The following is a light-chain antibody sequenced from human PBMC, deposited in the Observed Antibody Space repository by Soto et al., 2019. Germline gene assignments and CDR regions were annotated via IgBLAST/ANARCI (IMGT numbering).Light chain of an antibody. CDR1: SSDVGGYNY. CDR3: SSYAGSNNSL. Sequence: QSALTQPPSASGSPGQSVTISCTGTSSDVGGYNYVSWYQHHPGKAPKLMIYEVSKRPSRVPDRFSGSKSGNTASLTVSGLQAEDEADYYCSSYAGSNNSLFGGGTKLTVL. CDR2: EVS. J-gene: IGLJ2*01. V-gene: IGLV2-8*01.